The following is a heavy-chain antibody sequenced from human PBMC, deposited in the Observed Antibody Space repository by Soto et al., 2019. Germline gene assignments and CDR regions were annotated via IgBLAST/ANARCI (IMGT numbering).Heavy chain of an antibody. CDR3: ARGPTYYYDSSGYRYYFDY. V-gene: IGHV1-69*13. D-gene: IGHD3-22*01. CDR2: IIPFFGTT. J-gene: IGHJ4*02. Sequence: ASVKVSCKTSGGTFSSYAISWVRQAPGQGLEWMGGIIPFFGTTNYAQTFQGRVTITADESTSTAYMELGSLRSEDTAVYYCARGPTYYYDSSGYRYYFDYWGQGTLVTVSS. CDR1: GGTFSSYA.